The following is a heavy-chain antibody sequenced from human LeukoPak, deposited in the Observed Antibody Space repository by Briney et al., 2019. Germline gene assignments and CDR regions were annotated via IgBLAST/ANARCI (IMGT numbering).Heavy chain of an antibody. D-gene: IGHD5-18*01. CDR3: ARPGYSYGYSHFDY. CDR2: INPNSGGT. V-gene: IGHV1-2*06. Sequence: ASLKVSFTASGYTFTGYYMHWVRQAPGQGLEWMGRINPNSGGTNYAQKFQGRVTMTRDTSISTAYMELSRLRSDDTAVYYCARPGYSYGYSHFDYWGQGTLVTVSS. CDR1: GYTFTGYY. J-gene: IGHJ4*02.